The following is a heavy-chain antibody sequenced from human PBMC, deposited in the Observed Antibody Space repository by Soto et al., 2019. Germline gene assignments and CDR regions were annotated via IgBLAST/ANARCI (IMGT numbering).Heavy chain of an antibody. CDR1: GGSISSGDYY. V-gene: IGHV4-30-4*01. Sequence: QVQLQESGPGLVKPSQTLSLTCTVSGGSISSGDYYWSWIRQPPGKGLEWIGYIYYSGSTYYNPSIKNRVNISVDTSKNQFSLKLSSVTAAHTVVYYCVRGGKLDGNSSYYYYGMDVWGQGTTVAVAS. CDR2: IYYSGST. CDR3: VRGGKLDGNSSYYYYGMDV. D-gene: IGHD4-17*01. J-gene: IGHJ6*02.